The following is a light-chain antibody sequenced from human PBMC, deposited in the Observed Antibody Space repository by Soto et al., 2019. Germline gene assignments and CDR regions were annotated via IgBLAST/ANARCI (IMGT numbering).Light chain of an antibody. CDR2: EVS. CDR1: QSLLHITGETF. Sequence: DVVMTQTPLSLSVAPGQPASIACKSSQSLLHITGETFLFWYLQKPGQSPQLLIYEVSTRVSGVPDRISGSGSRTDFTLEISRVETDDVGIYYCMQSTQLPPTFGQGTPLELK. V-gene: IGKV2D-29*02. J-gene: IGKJ5*01. CDR3: MQSTQLPPT.